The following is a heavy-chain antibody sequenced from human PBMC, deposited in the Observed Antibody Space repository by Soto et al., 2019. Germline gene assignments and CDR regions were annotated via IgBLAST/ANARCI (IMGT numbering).Heavy chain of an antibody. J-gene: IGHJ4*02. CDR3: ARGLYSSSWSGSLTHFDY. Sequence: GASVKVSCKASGGTFSGYAISWVRQAPGQGLEWMGGIIPIFGTANYAQKFQGRVTITADESTSTAYMELSSLRSEDTAVYYCARGLYSSSWSGSLTHFDYWGQGTLVTVSS. CDR1: GGTFSGYA. D-gene: IGHD6-13*01. CDR2: IIPIFGTA. V-gene: IGHV1-69*13.